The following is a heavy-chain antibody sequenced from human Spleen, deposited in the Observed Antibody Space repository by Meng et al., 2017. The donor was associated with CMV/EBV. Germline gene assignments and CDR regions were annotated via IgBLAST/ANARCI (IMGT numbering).Heavy chain of an antibody. D-gene: IGHD1-1*01. J-gene: IGHJ4*02. CDR3: ARAGWNQFFDY. CDR1: GGFVNTREYY. Sequence: VPGGFVNTREYYWVWIRQPPRTGPQWVGSVFSSGTTYFSPSLKSRITMSVDTSKNQFSLSLRSVTAADTAVYYCARAGWNQFFDYWGPGTLVTVSS. CDR2: VFSSGTT. V-gene: IGHV4-39*07.